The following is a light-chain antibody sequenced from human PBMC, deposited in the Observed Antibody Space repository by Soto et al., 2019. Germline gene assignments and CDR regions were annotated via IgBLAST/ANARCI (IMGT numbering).Light chain of an antibody. V-gene: IGKV3-11*01. J-gene: IGKJ5*01. CDR3: QQRTRWPMT. Sequence: IVLTQSPATLSVSPGERVTLSCRASQNLHIFLNWYQQRPGQAPRPLIYDGSKRAAGVPDRISGDGSGTDYTLTISSLEPEDFAVYYCQQRTRWPMTFGQGTRLEIK. CDR2: DGS. CDR1: QNLHIF.